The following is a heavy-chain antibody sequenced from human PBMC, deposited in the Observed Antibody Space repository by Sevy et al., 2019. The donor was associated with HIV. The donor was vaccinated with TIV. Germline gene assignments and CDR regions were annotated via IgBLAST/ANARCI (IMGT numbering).Heavy chain of an antibody. V-gene: IGHV3-33*01. Sequence: GGSLRLSCAASGFTFSSYGMHWVRQAPGKGLEWVAVIWYDGSNKYYADSVKGRFTISRDNSKNTLYLQMNSLRAEDTAVYYCARTGGYGGYVTFDYWGQGTLVTVSS. CDR1: GFTFSSYG. CDR3: ARTGGYGGYVTFDY. CDR2: IWYDGSNK. D-gene: IGHD5-12*01. J-gene: IGHJ4*02.